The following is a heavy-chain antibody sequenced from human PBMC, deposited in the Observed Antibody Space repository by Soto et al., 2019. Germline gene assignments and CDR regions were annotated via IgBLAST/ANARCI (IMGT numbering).Heavy chain of an antibody. V-gene: IGHV4-31*03. J-gene: IGHJ5*01. CDR2: ISYSGTT. CDR3: AIERLLEWLDS. CDR1: GGSVSSGGSY. Sequence: SETLSLTCTVSGGSVSSGGSYWNWIRQRPGKGLEWIGYISYSGTTYYNPSLTSRVAISLDTSKNHFSLKLTSVTAADTAVYYCAIERLLEWLDSRGQGTLVTVSS. D-gene: IGHD3-3*01.